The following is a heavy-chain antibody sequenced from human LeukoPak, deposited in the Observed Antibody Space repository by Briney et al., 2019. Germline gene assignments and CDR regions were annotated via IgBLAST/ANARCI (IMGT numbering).Heavy chain of an antibody. CDR3: ARDYCSSTSCYRYGMDV. Sequence: PGGSLRLSCAASGFTFSSYEMNWVRQAPGKGLEWVSYISSSGSTIYYADSVKGRFTIPRDNAKNSLYLQMNSLRAEDTAVYYCARDYCSSTSCYRYGMDVWGQGTTVTVSS. V-gene: IGHV3-48*03. J-gene: IGHJ6*02. D-gene: IGHD2-2*01. CDR1: GFTFSSYE. CDR2: ISSSGSTI.